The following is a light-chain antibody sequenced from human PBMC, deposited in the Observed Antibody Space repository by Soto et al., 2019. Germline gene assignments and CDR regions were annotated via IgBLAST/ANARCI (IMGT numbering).Light chain of an antibody. J-gene: IGKJ2*01. CDR2: GSS. CDR3: QQYGSSPYT. V-gene: IGKV3-20*01. Sequence: EIVLTQSPCTLSLSPGERATLSCRASQSVSSSYLAWYQQKPGQAPRLLIYGSSSRATGIPDRFSGSGSGTDFTLIISRLEPEDFAVYYCQQYGSSPYTFGQGTKLEIK. CDR1: QSVSSSY.